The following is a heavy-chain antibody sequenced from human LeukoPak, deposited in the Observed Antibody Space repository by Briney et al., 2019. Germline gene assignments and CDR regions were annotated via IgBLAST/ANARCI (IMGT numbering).Heavy chain of an antibody. CDR3: ARGVCSSGSCPHPGSFDY. CDR2: IIPIFGTA. D-gene: IGHD2-15*01. Sequence: ASVKVSCKASGGTFSSYAISWVRQAPGQGLEWMGGIIPIFGTANYAQKFQGRVTITTDESTSTAYMELSSLRSEDTAVYYCARGVCSSGSCPHPGSFDYWGQGTLVTVSS. J-gene: IGHJ4*02. V-gene: IGHV1-69*05. CDR1: GGTFSSYA.